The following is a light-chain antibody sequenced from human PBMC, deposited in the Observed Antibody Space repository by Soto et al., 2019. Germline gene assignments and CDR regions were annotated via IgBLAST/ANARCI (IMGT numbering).Light chain of an antibody. Sequence: QSVLTQPASVSGSPGQSITISCTGTSSDVGTYNLVSWYQQHPGKAPKLMIYEDSKRPSGVSNRFSGSKSGNTASLTISGLQAEDEADYYCCSYAGSSTFVLFGGGTQLTVL. V-gene: IGLV2-23*02. CDR2: EDS. CDR1: SSDVGTYNL. J-gene: IGLJ2*01. CDR3: CSYAGSSTFVL.